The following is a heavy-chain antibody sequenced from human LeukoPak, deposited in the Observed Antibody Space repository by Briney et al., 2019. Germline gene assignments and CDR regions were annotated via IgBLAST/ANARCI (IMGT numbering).Heavy chain of an antibody. Sequence: PSETLSLTCTVSGGSISSYYWSWIRQPPGKGLEWIGYIYYSGSTNYSPSLKSRVTISVDTSKNQFSLKLSSVTAADTAVYYCARGWENEYYFGYWGQGTLVTVSS. CDR3: ARGWENEYYFGY. CDR2: IYYSGST. J-gene: IGHJ4*02. D-gene: IGHD1-1*01. CDR1: GGSISSYY. V-gene: IGHV4-59*01.